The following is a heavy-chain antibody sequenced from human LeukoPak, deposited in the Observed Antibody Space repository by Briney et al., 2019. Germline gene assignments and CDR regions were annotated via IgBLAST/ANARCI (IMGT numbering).Heavy chain of an antibody. Sequence: GGSLRLSCAASGFTFSSYTMNWVRQAPGKGLEWVANIKPDGGVQNYVDSVKGRFTITRDNAANSLFLQMNSLRDEDTAVYYCATSFPYCSVDSCALGGQGTLVTVSS. J-gene: IGHJ4*02. CDR3: ATSFPYCSVDSCAL. CDR2: IKPDGGVQ. D-gene: IGHD2-15*01. CDR1: GFTFSSYT. V-gene: IGHV3-7*01.